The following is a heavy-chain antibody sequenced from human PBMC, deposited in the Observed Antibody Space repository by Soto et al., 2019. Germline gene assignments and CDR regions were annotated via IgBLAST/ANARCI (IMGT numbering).Heavy chain of an antibody. V-gene: IGHV3-30*18. CDR2: ILYDGSNK. D-gene: IGHD6-13*01. CDR3: AKLSSSWYLDF. J-gene: IGHJ4*02. Sequence: QVQLEESGGGVVQPGRSLRLSCAASGFTFSNYGMHWVRQAPGKGLEWVAMILYDGSNKYYADSVKGRFTISRDNSKNTMYLQMNSLRDEDTAVYYCAKLSSSWYLDFWGQGTLVTVSS. CDR1: GFTFSNYG.